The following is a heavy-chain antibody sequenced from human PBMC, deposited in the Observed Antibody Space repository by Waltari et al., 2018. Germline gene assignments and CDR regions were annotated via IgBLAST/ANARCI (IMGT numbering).Heavy chain of an antibody. D-gene: IGHD3-10*01. J-gene: IGHJ5*02. Sequence: QVQLQESGPGLVRPSETLSLPCTASGGAFSDFYWTWFRQPAGKGLEWIGRIHISGRIDYHPSLRSRVSMSVDTSKNQFSLKLSSIIAADTAVYYCARDYGQDWFDPWGQGTLVTVSS. V-gene: IGHV4-4*07. CDR2: IHISGRI. CDR3: ARDYGQDWFDP. CDR1: GGAFSDFY.